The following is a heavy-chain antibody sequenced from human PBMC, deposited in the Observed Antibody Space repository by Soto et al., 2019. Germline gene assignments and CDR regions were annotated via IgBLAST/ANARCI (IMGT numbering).Heavy chain of an antibody. Sequence: EVQLLESGGGLVQPGGSLRLSCEASGFTFSSYAMSWVRQAPGKGLEWVSAISGSGGSTYYADSVKGRFTISRDNSKNTLYLQMNSLRAEDTAVYYCAKDRADDNDAFDIWGQGTMVTVSS. J-gene: IGHJ3*02. CDR3: AKDRADDNDAFDI. CDR1: GFTFSSYA. D-gene: IGHD1-1*01. V-gene: IGHV3-23*01. CDR2: ISGSGGST.